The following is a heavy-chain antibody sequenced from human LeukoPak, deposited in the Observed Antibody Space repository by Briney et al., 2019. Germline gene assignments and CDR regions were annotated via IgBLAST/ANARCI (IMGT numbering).Heavy chain of an antibody. Sequence: EASVKVSCKASGYTFTGYYMHWVRQAPGQGLEWMGWINPNSGGTNYAQKFQGRVTMTTDTSTSTAYMELRSLRSDDTAVYYCARTSHYVDIAATIPYGIYYFDYWGQGTLVTVSS. CDR2: INPNSGGT. J-gene: IGHJ4*02. CDR3: ARTSHYVDIAATIPYGIYYFDY. V-gene: IGHV1-2*02. CDR1: GYTFTGYY. D-gene: IGHD5-12*01.